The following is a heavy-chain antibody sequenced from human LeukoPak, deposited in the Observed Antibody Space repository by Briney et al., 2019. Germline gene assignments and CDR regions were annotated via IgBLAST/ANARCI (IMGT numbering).Heavy chain of an antibody. CDR3: AKSWQYSGTWVDY. D-gene: IGHD6-13*01. CDR2: ISGSGGTT. V-gene: IGHV3-23*01. J-gene: IGHJ4*02. CDR1: GFTFSNYA. Sequence: GGSLRLSCATSGFTFSNYAVSWVRQAPGKGLEWVSSISGSGGTTYYADSVKGRFTISRDNSKNTLYLQMNSLRAEDTAVYYCAKSWQYSGTWVDYWGQGTLVTVSS.